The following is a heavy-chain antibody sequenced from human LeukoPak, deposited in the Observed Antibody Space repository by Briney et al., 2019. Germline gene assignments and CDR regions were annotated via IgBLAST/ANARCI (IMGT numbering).Heavy chain of an antibody. CDR3: AKDPHTPDVLRFLEWLSHFDY. CDR1: GFTFSSYG. D-gene: IGHD3-3*01. CDR2: ISYDGSNK. J-gene: IGHJ4*02. V-gene: IGHV3-30*18. Sequence: GGSLRLSCAASGFTFSSYGMHWVRQAPGKGLEWVAVISYDGSNKYYADSVKGRFTISRDNSKNTLYLQMNSLRAEDTAVYYCAKDPHTPDVLRFLEWLSHFDYWGQGTLVTVSS.